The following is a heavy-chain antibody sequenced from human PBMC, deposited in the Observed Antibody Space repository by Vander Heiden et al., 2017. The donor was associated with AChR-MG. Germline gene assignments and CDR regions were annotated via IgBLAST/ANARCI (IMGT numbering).Heavy chain of an antibody. V-gene: IGHV1-2*02. CDR1: GYTFTGYD. Sequence: QVQLVQSGAEVKKPGASVQVSCKASGYTFTGYDLHWVRQAPGQGLEWMGWINPNSGDTNDAQKFQGRVTVTRDTSSTTAYMELSRLQSDDTAVYYCARGYGDYVFFNYWGQGTLVTVSS. J-gene: IGHJ4*02. D-gene: IGHD4-17*01. CDR2: INPNSGDT. CDR3: ARGYGDYVFFNY.